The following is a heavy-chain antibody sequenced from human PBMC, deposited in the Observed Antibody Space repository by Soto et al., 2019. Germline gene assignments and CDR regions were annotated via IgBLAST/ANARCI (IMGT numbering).Heavy chain of an antibody. CDR1: NGSISSSGYY. J-gene: IGHJ5*02. D-gene: IGHD2-8*01. CDR3: AGVSPRSWLDL. V-gene: IGHV4-31*03. Sequence: SETLSLTCTVSNGSISSSGYYWSWIRQHPGQGLEWIGYIYYSGNTYYNPSLKSRVTISVDTSKNQFSLKLGSVTAADTAMYYCAGVSPRSWLDLWGQGTLVTVSS. CDR2: IYYSGNT.